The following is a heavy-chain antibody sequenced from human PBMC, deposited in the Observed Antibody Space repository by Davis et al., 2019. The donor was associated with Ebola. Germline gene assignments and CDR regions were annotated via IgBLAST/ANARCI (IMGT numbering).Heavy chain of an antibody. V-gene: IGHV1-2*02. J-gene: IGHJ6*02. CDR2: INPNSGGT. CDR3: ARTSGSYYYYGMDV. CDR1: GYTLTSYY. Sequence: AASVKVSCKASGYTLTSYYMHWVRQAPGQGLEWMGWINPNSGGTNYAQRFQGRVTMTRDTSISTAYMELSRLRSDDTAVYYCARTSGSYYYYGMDVWGQGTTVTVSS. D-gene: IGHD1-26*01.